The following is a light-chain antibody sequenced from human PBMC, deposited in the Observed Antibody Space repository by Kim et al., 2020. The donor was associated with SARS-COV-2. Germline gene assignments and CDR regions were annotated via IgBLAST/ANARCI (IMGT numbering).Light chain of an antibody. CDR2: QDS. V-gene: IGLV3-1*01. Sequence: VSPGQTASITCSGDKLGDKYACWYQQKPGQSPVLVIYQDSKRPSGIPERVSGSNSGNTATLTISGTQAMDEADYYCQAWDSSTWVFGGGTQLTVL. J-gene: IGLJ3*02. CDR3: QAWDSSTWV. CDR1: KLGDKY.